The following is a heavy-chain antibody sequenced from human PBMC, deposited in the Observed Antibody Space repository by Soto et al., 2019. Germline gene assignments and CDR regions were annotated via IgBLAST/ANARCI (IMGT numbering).Heavy chain of an antibody. CDR1: GYTFTGYY. V-gene: IGHV1-2*02. Sequence: GASVKVSCKASGYTFTGYYMHWVRQAPGQGLEWMGWINPNSGGTNYAQKFRGRVTMTRDTSISTAYMELGRLRSDDTAVYYCARDRSGSYYNYYYYGMDVWGQGTTVTVS. J-gene: IGHJ6*02. D-gene: IGHD3-10*01. CDR3: ARDRSGSYYNYYYYGMDV. CDR2: INPNSGGT.